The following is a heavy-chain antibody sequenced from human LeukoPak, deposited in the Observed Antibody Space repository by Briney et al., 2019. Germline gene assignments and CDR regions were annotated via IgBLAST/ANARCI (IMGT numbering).Heavy chain of an antibody. Sequence: GGSLRLSCAASGFTFSSYAMHWVRQAPGKGLEWVAVISYDGSNKYYADSVKGRFTISRDNSKNTLYLQMNSLRAEDTAVYYCARVNGRGYDSGDYWAREPWSPSPQ. V-gene: IGHV3-30*04. CDR1: GFTFSSYA. CDR3: ARVNGRGYDSGDY. CDR2: ISYDGSNK. D-gene: IGHD5-12*01. J-gene: IGHJ4*02.